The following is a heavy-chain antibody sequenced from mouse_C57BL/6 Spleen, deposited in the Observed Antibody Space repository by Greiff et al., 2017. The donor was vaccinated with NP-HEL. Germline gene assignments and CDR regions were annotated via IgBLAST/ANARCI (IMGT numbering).Heavy chain of an antibody. CDR1: GFNIKNTY. D-gene: IGHD2-3*01. V-gene: IGHV14-3*01. CDR2: IDPANGNT. CDR3: ARSDDRYYVYFDY. J-gene: IGHJ2*01. Sequence: VQLQQSVAELVRPGASVKLSCTASGFNIKNTYMPWVKPRPEQGLEWIGRIDPANGNTKYAPKFQGKATITADTSSNTAYLQLSSLTSEDTAIYYSARSDDRYYVYFDYWGQGTTLTVSS.